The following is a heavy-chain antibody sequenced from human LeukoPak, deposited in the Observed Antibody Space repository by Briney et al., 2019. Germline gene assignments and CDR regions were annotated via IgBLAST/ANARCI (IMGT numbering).Heavy chain of an antibody. CDR2: MSPSGSS. CDR1: GGSFSDYY. J-gene: IGHJ6*03. D-gene: IGHD3-22*01. V-gene: IGHV4-34*01. CDR3: VRGRQDVNMILVVMAGVSYYLDV. Sequence: SETLSLTCAVYGGSFSDYYWTWIRQTPGKGLEWIGEMSPSGSSNYNPSLKSRVTISVDTSKNQFSLKLRSVTAADTAVYYCVRGRQDVNMILVVMAGVSYYLDVWSKGTTVTVS.